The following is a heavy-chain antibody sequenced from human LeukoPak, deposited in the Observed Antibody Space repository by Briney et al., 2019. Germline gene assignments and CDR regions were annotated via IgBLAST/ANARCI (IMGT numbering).Heavy chain of an antibody. J-gene: IGHJ4*02. Sequence: PGGSLRLSCVASGFTFNTYSVIWVRQAPGKGLEWVSYISSSSNTIQYADSVKGRFTISRDNAKNSLYLQMNSLRDEDTAVYYCARVRSSWYYFDYWGQGTLVTVSS. V-gene: IGHV3-48*02. CDR3: ARVRSSWYYFDY. CDR1: GFTFNTYS. CDR2: ISSSSNTI. D-gene: IGHD6-13*01.